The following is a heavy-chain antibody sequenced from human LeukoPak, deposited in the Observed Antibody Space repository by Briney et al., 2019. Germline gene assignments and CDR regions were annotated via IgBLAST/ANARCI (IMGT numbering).Heavy chain of an antibody. CDR3: ASRYCSGGSCYSGWGAGFDP. J-gene: IGHJ5*02. V-gene: IGHV3-21*01. Sequence: GGSLRLSCAASGFTFSSYSMNWVRQAPGKGLEWVSSISSSSSYIYYADSVKGRFTISRDNAKNSLYLRMNSLRAEDTAVYYCASRYCSGGSCYSGWGAGFDPWGQGTLVTVSS. CDR2: ISSSSSYI. D-gene: IGHD2-15*01. CDR1: GFTFSSYS.